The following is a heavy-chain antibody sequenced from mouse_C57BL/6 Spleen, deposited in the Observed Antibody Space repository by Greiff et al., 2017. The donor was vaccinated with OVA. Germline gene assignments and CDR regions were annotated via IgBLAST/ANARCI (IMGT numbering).Heavy chain of an antibody. V-gene: IGHV1-81*01. Sequence: QVQLKESGAELARPGASVKLSCKASGYTFTSYGISWVKQRTGQGLEWIGEMYPRSGNTYYNEKFKGKATLTADKSSTTAYMELRSLTSEDSAVYFCARRDDGYPLDYWGQGTTLTVSS. CDR1: GYTFTSYG. J-gene: IGHJ2*01. D-gene: IGHD2-3*01. CDR2: MYPRSGNT. CDR3: ARRDDGYPLDY.